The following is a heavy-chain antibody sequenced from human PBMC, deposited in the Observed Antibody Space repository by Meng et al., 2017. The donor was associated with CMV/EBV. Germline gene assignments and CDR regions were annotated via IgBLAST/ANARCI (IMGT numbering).Heavy chain of an antibody. D-gene: IGHD1-7*01. CDR1: GFTFSSYW. V-gene: IGHV3-7*01. CDR3: AKALRGTRDLNDY. Sequence: GGSLRLSCAASGFTFSSYWMSWVRQAPGKGLEWVANIKQDGSEKYYVDSVKGRFTISRDNAKNSLYLQMNSLRAEDTAVYYCAKALRGTRDLNDYWGQGTLVTVSS. CDR2: IKQDGSEK. J-gene: IGHJ4*02.